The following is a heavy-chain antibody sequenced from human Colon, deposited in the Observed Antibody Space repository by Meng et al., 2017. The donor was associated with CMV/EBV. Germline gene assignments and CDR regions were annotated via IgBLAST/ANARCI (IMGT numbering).Heavy chain of an antibody. D-gene: IGHD2-2*01. V-gene: IGHV4-34*12. Sequence: QVQLPQWGAGLFKPSGTLSLTCGVYNGSFSGYFWTWIRQPPGKGLEWIGEIFRDGSTKYNPSLQSRVTMSVDTSKNHFSLNLRSVTAADTAVYFCARATKPNCWEVLEYWGQGTLVTVSS. CDR3: ARATKPNCWEVLEY. CDR2: IFRDGST. J-gene: IGHJ4*02. CDR1: NGSFSGYF.